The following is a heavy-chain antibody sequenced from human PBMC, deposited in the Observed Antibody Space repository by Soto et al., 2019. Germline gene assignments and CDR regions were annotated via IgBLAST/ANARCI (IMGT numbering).Heavy chain of an antibody. V-gene: IGHV1-2*02. CDR2: IDPKNGGT. CDR3: GRDDYGIFPY. J-gene: IGHJ4*02. CDR1: GYSISAYY. Sequence: ASVNVSCTSSGYSISAYYIHWVRQTPGQGLEWMGWIDPKNGGTVSAQKFQGRLTMTRDTSISTVYMDLSGLTSDDTALYYCGRDDYGIFPYWGQGSLVTVSS. D-gene: IGHD3-10*01.